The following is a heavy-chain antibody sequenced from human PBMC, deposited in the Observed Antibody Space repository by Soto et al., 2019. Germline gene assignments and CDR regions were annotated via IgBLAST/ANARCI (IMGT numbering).Heavy chain of an antibody. Sequence: ASVKVSCKASGYTFTSYAMHWVRQAPGQRLEWMGWINAGNGNTKYSEKFQGRVTSTRDTSASTAYMELSSLRAEDTAVYYCARDLILGAAVAGYYYGMDVWGQGTTVTVSS. V-gene: IGHV1-3*01. CDR2: INAGNGNT. D-gene: IGHD6-19*01. J-gene: IGHJ6*02. CDR3: ARDLILGAAVAGYYYGMDV. CDR1: GYTFTSYA.